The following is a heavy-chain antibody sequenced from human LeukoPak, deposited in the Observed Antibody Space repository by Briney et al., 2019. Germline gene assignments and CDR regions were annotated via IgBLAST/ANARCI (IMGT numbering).Heavy chain of an antibody. D-gene: IGHD3-10*01. J-gene: IGHJ4*02. CDR3: ARAAIITMVRGPLDY. Sequence: GGSLRLSCVASGFTFRSYWMSWVRQAPGKGLEWVANINQDGSEIYYVDPVKGRFTISRDNAKNSLSLQMNSLRAEDTAVYYCARAAIITMVRGPLDYWGQGTLVTVSS. V-gene: IGHV3-7*01. CDR2: INQDGSEI. CDR1: GFTFRSYW.